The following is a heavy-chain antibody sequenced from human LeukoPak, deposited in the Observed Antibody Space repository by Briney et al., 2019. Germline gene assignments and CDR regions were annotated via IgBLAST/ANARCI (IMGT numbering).Heavy chain of an antibody. CDR2: TWYDGSTK. V-gene: IGHV3-33*06. J-gene: IGHJ4*02. D-gene: IGHD5-24*01. CDR1: GFTFSSYG. CDR3: AKSIRYNKYSFDY. Sequence: GGSLRLSCAASGFTFSSYGMYWVRQAPGKGLEWVAVTWYDGSTKYYADSVKGRFTISRDNSKNTVFLQMNSLRAEDTAVYYCAKSIRYNKYSFDYWGQGTLVTVSS.